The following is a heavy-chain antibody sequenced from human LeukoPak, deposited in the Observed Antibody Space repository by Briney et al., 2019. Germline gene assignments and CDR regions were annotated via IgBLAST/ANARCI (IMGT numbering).Heavy chain of an antibody. CDR1: GFTFDDYA. D-gene: IGHD3-22*01. V-gene: IGHV3-9*01. J-gene: IGHJ6*02. Sequence: GRSLRLSCAASGFTFDDYAMHWVRQAPGKGLEWVSGISWNSGIIGYADSVKGRFTISRDSTKNSLYLQMNSLRAEDTALYYCAKDKADNYYDSSGYYSSGGMDVWGQGTTVTVSS. CDR2: ISWNSGII. CDR3: AKDKADNYYDSSGYYSSGGMDV.